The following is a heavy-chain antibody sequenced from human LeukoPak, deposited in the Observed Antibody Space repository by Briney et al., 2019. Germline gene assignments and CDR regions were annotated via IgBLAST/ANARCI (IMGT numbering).Heavy chain of an antibody. CDR1: GGTFSSYA. Sequence: SVKVSCKASGGTFSSYAISWVRQAPGQGLEWMGGIIPIFGTANYAQKFQGRVTITADESTSTAYMELSSLRSEDTAVYYCARDRVGATSYYYYGMDVWGQGTTVTVSS. CDR2: IIPIFGTA. D-gene: IGHD1-26*01. J-gene: IGHJ6*02. V-gene: IGHV1-69*01. CDR3: ARDRVGATSYYYYGMDV.